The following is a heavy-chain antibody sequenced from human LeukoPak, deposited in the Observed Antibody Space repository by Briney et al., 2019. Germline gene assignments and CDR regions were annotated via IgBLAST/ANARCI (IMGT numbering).Heavy chain of an antibody. J-gene: IGHJ6*02. CDR1: GYTFTSYG. Sequence: ASVKVSCKASGYTFTSYGISWVRQAPGQGLEWMGWISAYNGNTNYAQKLQGRVTMTTDTSTSTAYMELRSLRSDDTAVYYCARTPLSSGWYYYYGMDVWGQGTTVTVSS. D-gene: IGHD6-19*01. CDR3: ARTPLSSGWYYYYGMDV. V-gene: IGHV1-18*01. CDR2: ISAYNGNT.